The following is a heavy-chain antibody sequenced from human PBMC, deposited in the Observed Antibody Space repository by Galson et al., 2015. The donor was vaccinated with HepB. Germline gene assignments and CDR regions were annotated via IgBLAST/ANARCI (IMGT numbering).Heavy chain of an antibody. V-gene: IGHV1-18*04. CDR2: ISAYNGNT. CDR1: GYTFTSYG. D-gene: IGHD1-1*01. Sequence: SVKVSCKASGYTFTSYGISWVRQAPGQGLEWMGWISAYNGNTNYAQKLQGRVTMTTDTSTSTAYMELRSLRSDDTAVYYCARTTGTTVVNWFDPWGQGTLVAVSS. J-gene: IGHJ5*02. CDR3: ARTTGTTVVNWFDP.